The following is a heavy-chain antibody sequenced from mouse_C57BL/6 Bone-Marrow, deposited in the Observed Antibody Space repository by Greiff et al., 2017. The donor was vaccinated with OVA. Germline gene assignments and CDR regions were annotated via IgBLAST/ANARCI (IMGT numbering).Heavy chain of an antibody. CDR2: IYPRSGNT. J-gene: IGHJ2*01. V-gene: IGHV1-81*01. Sequence: QVQLQQSGAELARPGASVKLSCKASGYTFTSYGISWVKQRTGQGLEWIGEIYPRSGNTYYNEKFKGKATLTAAKSSSTAYMELRSLTSEDSAVYVCARRGITTAEGFDYWGQGTTLTVSS. CDR3: ARRGITTAEGFDY. D-gene: IGHD1-2*01. CDR1: GYTFTSYG.